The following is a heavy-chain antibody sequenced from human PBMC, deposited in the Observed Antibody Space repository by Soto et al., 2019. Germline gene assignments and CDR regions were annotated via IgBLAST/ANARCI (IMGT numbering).Heavy chain of an antibody. CDR2: XXPXXXXX. J-gene: IGHJ4*02. V-gene: IGHV1-69*13. CDR3: GRDGGYYGIDS. D-gene: IGHD2-21*02. CDR1: GGTFSSYA. Sequence: SVKVSCKASGGTFSSYAISLVRQAPGQGLEWXGGXXPXXXXXNXXXKFQGRVTITADESTSTAYMELSSLRAGDTAVYYCGRDGGYYGIDSWGQGTLVTVSS.